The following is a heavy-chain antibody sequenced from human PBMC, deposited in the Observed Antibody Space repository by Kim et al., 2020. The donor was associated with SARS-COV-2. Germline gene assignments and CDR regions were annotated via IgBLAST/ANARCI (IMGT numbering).Heavy chain of an antibody. Sequence: GRNYYNPSLRSRITISLDTSKNQFSLKLSSVTAADTAGYYCARYSSGFDYWGQGNLVTVSS. CDR3: ARYSSGFDY. CDR2: GRN. J-gene: IGHJ4*02. D-gene: IGHD3-22*01. V-gene: IGHV4-39*01.